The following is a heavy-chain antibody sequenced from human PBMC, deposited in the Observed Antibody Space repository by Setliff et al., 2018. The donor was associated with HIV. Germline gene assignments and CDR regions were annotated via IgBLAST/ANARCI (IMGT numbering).Heavy chain of an antibody. CDR3: ARDGIAAAGTKYFQH. Sequence: ASVKVSCKASGYTFAGYYIHWVRQAPGQGLEWMGWINPNSGGTNYAQKFQGRVTMTRDTSISTTYMELSSLRSDDTAVYYCARDGIAAAGTKYFQHWGQGTLVTVSS. CDR1: GYTFAGYY. D-gene: IGHD6-13*01. CDR2: INPNSGGT. J-gene: IGHJ1*01. V-gene: IGHV1-2*02.